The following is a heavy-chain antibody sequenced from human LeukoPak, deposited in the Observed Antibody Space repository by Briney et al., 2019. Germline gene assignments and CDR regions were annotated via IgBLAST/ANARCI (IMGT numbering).Heavy chain of an antibody. CDR2: ISSDESER. Sequence: GGSLRLSCAASGFSFSSYGMYWVRQAPGKGLEWVAVISSDESERYHADSVKRRFTISRDNSKNTLYLQMNSLRAADTAVYYCAKGQNYYDGSGYYSTDYWGQGTPVTVSS. D-gene: IGHD3-22*01. CDR3: AKGQNYYDGSGYYSTDY. J-gene: IGHJ4*02. V-gene: IGHV3-30*18. CDR1: GFSFSSYG.